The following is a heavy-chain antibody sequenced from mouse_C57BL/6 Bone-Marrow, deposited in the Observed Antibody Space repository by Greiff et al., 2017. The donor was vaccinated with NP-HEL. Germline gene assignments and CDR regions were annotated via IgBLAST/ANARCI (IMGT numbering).Heavy chain of an antibody. CDR2: INPGSGGT. CDR3: ARGTTVVALDY. CDR1: GYAFTNYL. J-gene: IGHJ2*01. D-gene: IGHD1-1*01. Sequence: VQLQQSGAELVRPGTSVKVSCKASGYAFTNYLIEWVKQRPGQGLEWIGVINPGSGGTNYNEKFKGKATLTAAKSSSTAYMQLSSLTSEDAAVYCCARGTTVVALDYWGQGTTLTVSS. V-gene: IGHV1-54*01.